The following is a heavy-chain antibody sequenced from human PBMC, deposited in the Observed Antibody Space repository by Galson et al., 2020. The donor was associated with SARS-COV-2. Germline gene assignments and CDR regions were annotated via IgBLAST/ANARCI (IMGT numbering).Heavy chain of an antibody. Sequence: GGSLRLSCAASGFTFNTYAMSWVRLAPGKGLEWVSGINGRNDNTNYADSVKGRFTISRDNSKNMLYLHMNSLRAEDTALYYCAKDWDFGSTLFDYWGQGTLVTVSS. CDR3: AKDWDFGSTLFDY. CDR1: GFTFNTYA. V-gene: IGHV3-23*01. CDR2: INGRNDNT. D-gene: IGHD1-26*01. J-gene: IGHJ4*02.